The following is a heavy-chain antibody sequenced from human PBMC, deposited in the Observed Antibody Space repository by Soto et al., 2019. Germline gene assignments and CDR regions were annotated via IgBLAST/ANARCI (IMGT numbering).Heavy chain of an antibody. CDR1: GFSFDTYA. V-gene: IGHV3-23*01. Sequence: DAQLLESGGGLVQPGGSLRVSCEASGFSFDTYAMSWVRQAPGKGLEWVSTISGSGGNTYYADSVKGRFTISRDNSKNILYLQMTSLRAEDTALYYCAKLGMTTINRDYWGQGTQVTVSS. CDR3: AKLGMTTINRDY. J-gene: IGHJ4*02. CDR2: ISGSGGNT. D-gene: IGHD5-12*01.